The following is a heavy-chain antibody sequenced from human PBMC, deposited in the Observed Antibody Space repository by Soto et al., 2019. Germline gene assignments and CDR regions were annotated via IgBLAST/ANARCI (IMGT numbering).Heavy chain of an antibody. CDR1: GFTFSSYG. D-gene: IGHD1-7*01. V-gene: IGHV3-30*18. J-gene: IGHJ6*02. CDR2: ISYDGSNK. Sequence: GGSLRLSCASSGFTFSSYGMHWVRQAPGKGLEWVAVISYDGSNKYYADSVKGRFTISRDNSKNTLYLQMSSLKPEDTAVYYCAKDTELQAYYYYYGMDVWGQGTAVTVSS. CDR3: AKDTELQAYYYYYGMDV.